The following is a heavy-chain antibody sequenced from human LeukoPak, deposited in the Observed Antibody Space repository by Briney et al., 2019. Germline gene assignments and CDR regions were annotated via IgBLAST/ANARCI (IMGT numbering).Heavy chain of an antibody. CDR2: IRYDGTNK. V-gene: IGHV3-30*02. D-gene: IGHD2-15*01. J-gene: IGHJ3*02. CDR1: GFTFSSYG. Sequence: GGSLRLSCAASGFTFSSYGMHWVRQAPGKGLEWVAFIRYDGTNKYYAESVKGRFTISRDNSKNTLYLQMNSLRAEDTAVYYCAKDSSSAWAFDIWGQGTMVTVSS. CDR3: AKDSSSAWAFDI.